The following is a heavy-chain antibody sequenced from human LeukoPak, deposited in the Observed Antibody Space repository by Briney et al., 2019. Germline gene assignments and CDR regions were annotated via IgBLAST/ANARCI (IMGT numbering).Heavy chain of an antibody. J-gene: IGHJ5*02. V-gene: IGHV4-31*03. CDR3: ARVGCSSTSCYSGFDP. D-gene: IGHD2-2*01. CDR1: GGSISSGGYY. Sequence: SETLSLTCTVSGGSISSGGYYWSWIRQHPGKGLEWIGYIYYSGSTYYNPSLKSRVTISVDTSKNQFSLKLSSVTAADTAVYYCARVGCSSTSCYSGFDPWGQGTLVTVSS. CDR2: IYYSGST.